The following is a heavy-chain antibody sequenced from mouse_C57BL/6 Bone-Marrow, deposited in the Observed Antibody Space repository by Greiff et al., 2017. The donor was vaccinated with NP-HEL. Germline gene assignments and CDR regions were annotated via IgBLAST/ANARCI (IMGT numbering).Heavy chain of an antibody. CDR1: GFTFSDYG. CDR3: AIYDYDGYWYFDV. V-gene: IGHV5-17*01. CDR2: ISSGSSTI. J-gene: IGHJ1*03. D-gene: IGHD2-4*01. Sequence: EVKLMESGGGLVKPGGSLKLSCAASGFTFSDYGMHWVRQAPEKGLEWVAYISSGSSTIYYAATVKGRFTISRDNAKNTLFLQMTSLRSEDTAMYYCAIYDYDGYWYFDVWGTGTTVTVSS.